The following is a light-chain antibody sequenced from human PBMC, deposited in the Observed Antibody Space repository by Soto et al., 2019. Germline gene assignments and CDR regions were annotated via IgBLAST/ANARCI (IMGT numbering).Light chain of an antibody. J-gene: IGKJ1*01. V-gene: IGKV1-5*03. Sequence: DIQMTQSPATLSASVGDRATITCRASQSIRYWLAWFQQKAGKAPKLLIYEASRLESEVPSRISGSGSGTESTLHISGLQPDDFATFACKQSTSYPWTFGQGTKVEI. CDR2: EAS. CDR3: KQSTSYPWT. CDR1: QSIRYW.